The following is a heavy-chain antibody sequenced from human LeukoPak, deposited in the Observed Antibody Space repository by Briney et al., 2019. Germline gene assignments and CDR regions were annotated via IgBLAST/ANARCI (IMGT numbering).Heavy chain of an antibody. J-gene: IGHJ6*03. V-gene: IGHV1-2*02. CDR2: INPNSGGT. Sequence: ASVKVSCKASGYTFTGYYMHWVRQAPGQGLEWMGWINPNSGGTNYAQKLQGRVTMTTDTSTSTAYMELRSLRSDDTAVYYCARVQCSGGSCYSGYYYYYMDVWGKGTTVTVSS. CDR1: GYTFTGYY. CDR3: ARVQCSGGSCYSGYYYYYMDV. D-gene: IGHD2-15*01.